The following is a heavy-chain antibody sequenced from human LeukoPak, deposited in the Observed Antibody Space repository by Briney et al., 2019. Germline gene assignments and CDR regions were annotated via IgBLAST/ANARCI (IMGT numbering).Heavy chain of an antibody. V-gene: IGHV3-64*01. J-gene: IGHJ4*02. CDR3: ARESIGVTMIVVVISSYFDY. Sequence: QAGGSLRLSCAASGFTFSSYAMHWVRQAPGKGLEYVSAISSNGGSTYYANSVKGRFTISRDNSKNTLYLQMGSLRAEDMAVYYCARESIGVTMIVVVISSYFDYWGQGTLVTVSS. CDR1: GFTFSSYA. D-gene: IGHD3-22*01. CDR2: ISSNGGST.